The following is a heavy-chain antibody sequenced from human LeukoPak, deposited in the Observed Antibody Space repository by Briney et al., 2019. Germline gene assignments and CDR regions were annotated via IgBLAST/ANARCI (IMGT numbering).Heavy chain of an antibody. CDR1: GYTFTSYG. V-gene: IGHV1-18*01. D-gene: IGHD6-13*01. J-gene: IGHJ5*02. CDR2: ISAYNGNT. Sequence: ASVKVSCKASGYTFTSYGISWVRQAPGQGLEWMGWISAYNGNTNYAQKLQGRVTMTTDTSTSTAYMELRSLRSDDTAVYFCARDPSSSWYAANWFDPWGQGTLVTVSS. CDR3: ARDPSSSWYAANWFDP.